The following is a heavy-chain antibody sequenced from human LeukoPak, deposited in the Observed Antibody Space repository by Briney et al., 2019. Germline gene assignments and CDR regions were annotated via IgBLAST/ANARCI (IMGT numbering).Heavy chain of an antibody. CDR2: IKQDGSEK. CDR3: ARMTDCSGGLCYSPAFDV. CDR1: GFTFSSYW. V-gene: IGHV3-7*01. D-gene: IGHD2-15*01. J-gene: IGHJ3*01. Sequence: GGSLRLSCAASGFTFSSYWMSWVRQAPGKGLEWVANIKQDGSEKYYVDSAKGRFTISRDNAKNSLYLQMNSLRAEDTAVYYCARMTDCSGGLCYSPAFDVWGQGTMVTVSS.